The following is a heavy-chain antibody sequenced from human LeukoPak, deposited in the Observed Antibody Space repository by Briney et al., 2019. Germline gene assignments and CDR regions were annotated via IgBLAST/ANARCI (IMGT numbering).Heavy chain of an antibody. CDR1: GFTFSSYA. V-gene: IGHV3-23*01. CDR2: ISGSGGST. CDR3: AKDQNYYDSSGYYNY. J-gene: IGHJ4*02. Sequence: GGSLRLSCAASGFTFSSYAMSWVRQAPGKGLEWVSAISGSGGSTYYADSVKGRFTISRDNSKNTLYLQMNSLRAEDTAVYYCAKDQNYYDSSGYYNYWGQGTLVTVSS. D-gene: IGHD3-22*01.